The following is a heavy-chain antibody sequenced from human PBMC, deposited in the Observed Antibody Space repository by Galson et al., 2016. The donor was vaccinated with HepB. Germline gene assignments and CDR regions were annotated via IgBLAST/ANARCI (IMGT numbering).Heavy chain of an antibody. V-gene: IGHV1-69*13. Sequence: SVKVSCKASGGTFSSYAIGWVRQAPGQGLEWMGGIIPIFDTANYVEKFQGRVTITADESTSTAYMELSSLRSEDTAVYYCARDKGVVMATISNSGYFDLWGRGALVTVSS. D-gene: IGHD5-24*01. J-gene: IGHJ2*01. CDR2: IIPIFDTA. CDR3: ARDKGVVMATISNSGYFDL. CDR1: GGTFSSYA.